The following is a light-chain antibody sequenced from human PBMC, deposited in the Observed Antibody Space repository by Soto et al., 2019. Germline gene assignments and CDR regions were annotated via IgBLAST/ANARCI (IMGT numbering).Light chain of an antibody. CDR1: SSDVGGYNY. CDR3: SSYTRSSTLDV. J-gene: IGLJ1*01. V-gene: IGLV2-14*01. Sequence: QSALTQPASVSGSPGQSMTISCTGTSSDVGGYNYVSWYQQHPGKAPKLMIYDVSNRPSGVSNRFSGSKSGNTASLTISGLQTEDEADYYCSSYTRSSTLDVFGTGTKVTVL. CDR2: DVS.